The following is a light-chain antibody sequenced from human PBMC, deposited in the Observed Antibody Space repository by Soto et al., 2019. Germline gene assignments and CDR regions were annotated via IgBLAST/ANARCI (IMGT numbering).Light chain of an antibody. CDR3: CSYAGNSTLV. J-gene: IGLJ3*02. CDR1: RSNVGSYNF. CDR2: EVT. Sequence: QSALTQPASVSGSPGQLIDISCTGTRSNVGSYNFVSWHQQHPGKAPKLIIFEVTKRASGVSNRFSGSKSGNTASLTISGLQAEDEADYYCCSYAGNSTLVFGGGTKLTVL. V-gene: IGLV2-23*02.